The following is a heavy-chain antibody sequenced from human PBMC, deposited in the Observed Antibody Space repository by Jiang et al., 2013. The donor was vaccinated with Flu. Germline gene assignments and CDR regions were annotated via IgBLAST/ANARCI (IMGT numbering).Heavy chain of an antibody. V-gene: IGHV3-48*01. CDR2: ISSSSSTI. CDR3: ARGFQYYFDY. D-gene: IGHD3-3*01. CDR1: GFTFSSYS. J-gene: IGHJ4*02. Sequence: QPGGSLRLSCAASGFTFSSYSMNWVRQAPGKGLEWVSYISSSSSTIYYADSVKGRFTISRDNAKNSLYLQMNSLRAEDTAVYYCARGFQYYFDYWGQGTLVTVSS.